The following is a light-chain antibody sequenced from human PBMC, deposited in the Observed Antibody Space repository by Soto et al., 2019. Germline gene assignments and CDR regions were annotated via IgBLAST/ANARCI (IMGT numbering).Light chain of an antibody. CDR1: SSDVGAYKY. J-gene: IGLJ1*01. Sequence: SALTQPASVSGSPGQSITISCTGTSSDVGAYKYVSWYQQHPGKVPKHIIYGVSNRPSGVSNRFSGSKSGNTAFLTISGLQPEDEADYYCSSFTGTTTLDVFGTGTKVTVL. V-gene: IGLV2-14*03. CDR2: GVS. CDR3: SSFTGTTTLDV.